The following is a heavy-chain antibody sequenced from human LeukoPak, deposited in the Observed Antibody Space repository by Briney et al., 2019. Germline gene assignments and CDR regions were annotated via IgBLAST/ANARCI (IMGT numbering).Heavy chain of an antibody. CDR1: GFTFITYT. D-gene: IGHD3-9*01. CDR2: IKSKTDGGTT. J-gene: IGHJ4*02. CDR3: TTDRYYDILTGYKYYFDY. V-gene: IGHV3-15*01. Sequence: PGGALRLSCAASGFTFITYTMHWVRQAPAKGLQWGGHIKSKTDGGTTDHAAPVQGRFTISRDNTKNTLNLHTNSPKTKDTSYYYCTTDRYYDILTGYKYYFDYWGKGTLVTVSS.